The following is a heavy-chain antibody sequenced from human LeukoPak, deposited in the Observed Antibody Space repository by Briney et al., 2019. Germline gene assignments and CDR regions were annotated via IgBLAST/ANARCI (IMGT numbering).Heavy chain of an antibody. Sequence: SETLSLTCTVTGGSISRGDYYWSWLRPPPGKGLEWIASIYSGGMTFYSPSLKSRLTISADMSRNHVSLRLSSVTAADTALYFCARHFDHPTAYFDAWGQGSLVTVSS. CDR3: ARHFDHPTAYFDA. J-gene: IGHJ4*02. V-gene: IGHV4-39*01. CDR2: IYSGGMT. D-gene: IGHD1-14*01. CDR1: GGSISRGDYY.